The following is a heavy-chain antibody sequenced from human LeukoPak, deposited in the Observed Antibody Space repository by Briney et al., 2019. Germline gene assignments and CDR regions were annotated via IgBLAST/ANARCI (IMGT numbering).Heavy chain of an antibody. CDR3: ARSWVWFGELFYFDY. Sequence: ASVKVSCKASGYTFTGYYMHWVRQAPGQGLEWMGWINPNSGGTNYAQKFQGRVTMTRDTSISTAYMELSRLRSDDTAVYYCARSWVWFGELFYFDYWGQGTLVTVSS. CDR2: INPNSGGT. CDR1: GYTFTGYY. D-gene: IGHD3-10*01. V-gene: IGHV1-2*02. J-gene: IGHJ4*02.